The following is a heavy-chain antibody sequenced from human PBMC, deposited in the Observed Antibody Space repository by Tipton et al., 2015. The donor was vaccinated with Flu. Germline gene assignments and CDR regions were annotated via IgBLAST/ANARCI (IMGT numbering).Heavy chain of an antibody. CDR3: AKDGWDTSGWYPFDY. Sequence: GSLRLSCVASGFTFSGYGMHWVRQAPGKGLEWVAFIRHDESDKYYADSVKGRFSISRDNSKNALYLLINSLRDEDTAVYYCAKDGWDTSGWYPFDYWGQGTLVTVSS. V-gene: IGHV3-30*02. D-gene: IGHD6-19*01. J-gene: IGHJ4*02. CDR1: GFTFSGYG. CDR2: IRHDESDK.